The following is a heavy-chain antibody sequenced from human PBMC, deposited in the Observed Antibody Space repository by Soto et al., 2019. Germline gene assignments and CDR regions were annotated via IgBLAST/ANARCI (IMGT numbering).Heavy chain of an antibody. D-gene: IGHD6-19*01. CDR2: ISYDGSNK. J-gene: IGHJ4*02. CDR1: GFTFSPYN. V-gene: IGHV3-30-3*01. CDR3: ARSGKTVAGLDY. Sequence: GGSLRLSCAASGFTFSPYNMNWVRQAPGKGLEWVAVISYDGSNKYYADSVKGRFTISRDNSKNTLYLQMNSLRAEDTAVYYCARSGKTVAGLDYWGQGTLVTVSS.